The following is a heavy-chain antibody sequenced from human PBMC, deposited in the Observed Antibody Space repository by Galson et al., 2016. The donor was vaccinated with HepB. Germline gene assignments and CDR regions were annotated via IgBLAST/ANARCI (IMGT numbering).Heavy chain of an antibody. V-gene: IGHV4-39*01. Sequence: SETLSLTCTVSGGSINSRNSYWGWIRQPPGKGLEYVGSVSHSGKTYYHPSLKSRLTISVGMSTDLLSLKLTSLTAADTGVYYCARAGLGTKASFDYWGQGILVAVSS. CDR2: VSHSGKT. CDR3: ARAGLGTKASFDY. CDR1: GGSINSRNSY. J-gene: IGHJ4*02. D-gene: IGHD1-7*01.